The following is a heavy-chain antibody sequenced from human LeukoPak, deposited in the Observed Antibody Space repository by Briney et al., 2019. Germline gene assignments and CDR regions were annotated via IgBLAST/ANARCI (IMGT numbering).Heavy chain of an antibody. V-gene: IGHV3-30*18. CDR2: ISYDGSNK. CDR3: AKGGTGYGMGV. J-gene: IGHJ6*02. D-gene: IGHD2-15*01. CDR1: GFTFSSYG. Sequence: GGSLRLSCAASGFTFSSYGMHWVRQAPGKGLEWVAVISYDGSNKYYADSVKGRFTISRDNSKNTLYLQMNSLRAEDTAVYYCAKGGTGYGMGVWGQGTTVTVSS.